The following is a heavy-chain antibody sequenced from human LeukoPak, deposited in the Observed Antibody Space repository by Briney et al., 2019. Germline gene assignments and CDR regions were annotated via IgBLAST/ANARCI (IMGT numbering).Heavy chain of an antibody. J-gene: IGHJ6*03. V-gene: IGHV3-23*01. Sequence: PGGSLRLSCAASGFTFSSYSMNWVRQAPGKGLEWVSAISGSGGSTYYADSVKGRFTISRDNSKNTLYLQMNSLRAEDTAVYYCAKDRMDIVVVVAATDYMDVWGKGTTVTVSS. D-gene: IGHD2-15*01. CDR2: ISGSGGST. CDR1: GFTFSSYS. CDR3: AKDRMDIVVVVAATDYMDV.